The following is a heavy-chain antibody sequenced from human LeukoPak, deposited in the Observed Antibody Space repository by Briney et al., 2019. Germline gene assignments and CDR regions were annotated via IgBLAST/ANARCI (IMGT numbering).Heavy chain of an antibody. CDR3: ARHSITMVRGVITNCFLP. Sequence: SETLSLTCTVTGGSISSSRFDGRWIRQPPGKGLEWIGSIYYSGSTYYNPSLKSRVTISVDTSKNQFSLKLSSVTAADTAVYYCARHSITMVRGVITNCFLPWGQGTLVTVSS. V-gene: IGHV4-39*01. J-gene: IGHJ5*02. CDR2: IYYSGST. D-gene: IGHD3-10*01. CDR1: GGSISSSRFD.